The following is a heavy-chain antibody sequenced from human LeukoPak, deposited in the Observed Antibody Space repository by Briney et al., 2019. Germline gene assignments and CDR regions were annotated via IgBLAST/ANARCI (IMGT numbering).Heavy chain of an antibody. CDR2: IIPIFGTA. D-gene: IGHD3-22*01. V-gene: IGHV1-69*05. J-gene: IGHJ5*02. CDR1: GGTFSSYA. Sequence: SVKVSCKASGGTFSSYAISWVRQAPGQGLEWMGGIIPIFGTANYAQKFQGWVTMTRDSSISTAYMELSRLRSDDTAVYYCARSAITMIVVGVFDPWGQGTLVTVSS. CDR3: ARSAITMIVVGVFDP.